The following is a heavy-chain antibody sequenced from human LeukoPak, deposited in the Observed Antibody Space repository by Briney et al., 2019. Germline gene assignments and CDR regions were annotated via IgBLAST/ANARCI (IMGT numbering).Heavy chain of an antibody. V-gene: IGHV3-53*01. CDR2: IFSGGNT. Sequence: GGSLRLSCAASGFTFSSYWMTWVRQTPGKGLEWVSIIFSGGNTDYTDSVKGRFTISRDNSKNTVYLQLDRLRAEDTAVYFCARDGGWPGYFDIWGQGTVVTVSS. CDR1: GFTFSSYW. CDR3: ARDGGWPGYFDI. D-gene: IGHD6-25*01. J-gene: IGHJ3*02.